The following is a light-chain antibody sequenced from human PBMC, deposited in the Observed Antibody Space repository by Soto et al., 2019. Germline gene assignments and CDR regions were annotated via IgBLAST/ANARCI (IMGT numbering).Light chain of an antibody. CDR1: QGISNY. CDR3: QKYNSAPYT. J-gene: IGKJ3*01. V-gene: IGKV1-27*01. CDR2: AAC. Sequence: TQSPSSLSASVGDRVTITCRASQGISNYLAWYQQKPGKVPKLLNYAACTLQSGVPSRFSGSGSGKDFTLTISNLQPEDVATYYCQKYNSAPYTFGPGTKVDIK.